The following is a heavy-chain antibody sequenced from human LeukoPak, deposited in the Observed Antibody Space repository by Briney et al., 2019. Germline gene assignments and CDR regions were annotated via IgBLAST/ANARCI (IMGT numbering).Heavy chain of an antibody. CDR3: ARRKNYYDSSGYRSYWYFDL. CDR1: GGSFSGYY. Sequence: SETLSLTCAVYGGSFSGYYWSCIRQPPGKGLEWIGEINHSGSTNYNPSLKSRVTISVDTSKNQFSLKLSSVTAADTAVYYCARRKNYYDSSGYRSYWYFDLWGRGTLVTVSS. V-gene: IGHV4-34*01. J-gene: IGHJ2*01. D-gene: IGHD3-22*01. CDR2: INHSGST.